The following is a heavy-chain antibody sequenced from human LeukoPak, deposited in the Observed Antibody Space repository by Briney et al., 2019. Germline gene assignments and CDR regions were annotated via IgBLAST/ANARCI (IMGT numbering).Heavy chain of an antibody. Sequence: GGPLRLSCAASGFPFSSYAMHWVRQAPGKGLEYVSAMSSNGGTTDYANSVRGRFTISRDNSKNTLYLQMGSLRAEDMAVYYCARVGDVGPFDYWGQGTLVTVSS. CDR3: ARVGDVGPFDY. D-gene: IGHD1-26*01. CDR1: GFPFSSYA. V-gene: IGHV3-64*01. CDR2: MSSNGGTT. J-gene: IGHJ4*02.